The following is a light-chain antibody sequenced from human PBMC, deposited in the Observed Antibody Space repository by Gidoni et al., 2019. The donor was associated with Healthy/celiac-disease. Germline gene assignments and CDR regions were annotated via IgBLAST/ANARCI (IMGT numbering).Light chain of an antibody. Sequence: IVMIQSPLSLPVTPGELASISCRSSQSLLLSNEYNYLDWYLQKPGQSPQLLIYLGFNGASGVPDRLSGSGSDRGFTLKNSRVGAGDVGVCFCMQALQAPWRFGQGTKVEIK. CDR2: LGF. CDR1: QSLLLSNEYNY. V-gene: IGKV2-28*01. J-gene: IGKJ1*01. CDR3: MQALQAPWR.